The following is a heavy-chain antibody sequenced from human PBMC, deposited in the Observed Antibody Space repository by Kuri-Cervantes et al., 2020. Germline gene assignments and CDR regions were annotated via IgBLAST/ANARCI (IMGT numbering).Heavy chain of an antibody. CDR3: ARGPDSNYDFDY. D-gene: IGHD4-11*01. Sequence: SETLSLTCTVSGGSISGYYWGWIRQPPGKGLEWIAYIYYSGSTYYNPSLKSRVTISVDTSKNQFSLKLSSVTAADTAVYYCARGPDSNYDFDYWGQGTLVTVSS. V-gene: IGHV4-59*08. CDR2: IYYSGST. CDR1: GGSISGYY. J-gene: IGHJ4*02.